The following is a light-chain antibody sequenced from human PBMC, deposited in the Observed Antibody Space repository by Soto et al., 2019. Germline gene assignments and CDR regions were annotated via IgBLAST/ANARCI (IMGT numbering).Light chain of an antibody. CDR2: EVS. Sequence: QSALTQPASLSGSPGQSITISCTGTSSDVGGYKYVSWYQQHPGKAPKLIIYEVSNRPSGVSDRFSGSKSGNTASLTISGLQPEDEADYYCSSFITRTTHVIFGGGTNLTVL. CDR3: SSFITRTTHVI. CDR1: SSDVGGYKY. V-gene: IGLV2-14*01. J-gene: IGLJ2*01.